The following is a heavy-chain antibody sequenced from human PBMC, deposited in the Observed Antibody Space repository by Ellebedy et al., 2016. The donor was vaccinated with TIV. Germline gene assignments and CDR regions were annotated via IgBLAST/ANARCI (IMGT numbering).Heavy chain of an antibody. CDR3: ARSYYDSSGSDDYYYMDV. Sequence: ASVKVSXKASRYTFTGYYMHWVRQAPGQGLEWMGWINPNSGGTNYAQKFQGWVTMTRDTSISTAYMELSRLRSDDTAVYYCARSYYDSSGSDDYYYMDVWGKGTTVTVSS. J-gene: IGHJ6*03. CDR1: RYTFTGYY. V-gene: IGHV1-2*04. CDR2: INPNSGGT. D-gene: IGHD3-22*01.